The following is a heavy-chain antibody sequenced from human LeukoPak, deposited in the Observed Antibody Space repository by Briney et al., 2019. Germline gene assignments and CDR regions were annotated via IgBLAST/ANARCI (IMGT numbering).Heavy chain of an antibody. CDR3: ARDRRSAAGDPYYYYYLDV. V-gene: IGHV4-59*11. Sequence: SETLSLTCTVSGGSISSHYWSWIRQPPGKGLEWIGYIYYSGSTNYNPSLKSRVTISVDTSKNQFSLKLSSVTAADTAVYYCARDRRSAAGDPYYYYYLDVWGKGTTVTVSS. D-gene: IGHD1-14*01. J-gene: IGHJ6*03. CDR1: GGSISSHY. CDR2: IYYSGST.